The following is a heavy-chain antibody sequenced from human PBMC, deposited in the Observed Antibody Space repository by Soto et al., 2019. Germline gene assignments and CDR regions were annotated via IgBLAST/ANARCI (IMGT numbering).Heavy chain of an antibody. Sequence: VASVKISCKASGYTFSSYSISWVRQAPGQGLEWMGWISAYNGNTKDAQKLQGRVTLTTDTSTSTAYMELRSLRSDDTAVYFCARDMTDPDQIVVVPAAFDYWGQGTLVTVSS. CDR3: ARDMTDPDQIVVVPAAFDY. CDR1: GYTFSSYS. D-gene: IGHD2-2*01. J-gene: IGHJ4*02. CDR2: ISAYNGNT. V-gene: IGHV1-18*04.